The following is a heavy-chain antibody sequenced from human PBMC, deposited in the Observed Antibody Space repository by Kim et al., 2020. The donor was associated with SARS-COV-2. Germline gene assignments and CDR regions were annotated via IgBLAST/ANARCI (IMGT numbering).Heavy chain of an antibody. D-gene: IGHD2-21*02. Sequence: GGSLRLSCAASGFTFSSYEMNWVRQAPGKGLEWVSYISSSGSTIYYADSVKGRCTISRDNAKNSLYLQMNSLRAEDTAVYYCERGGGGDCPDEPCYGMDVWGQGTTVTVSS. J-gene: IGHJ6*02. CDR3: ERGGGGDCPDEPCYGMDV. V-gene: IGHV3-48*03. CDR1: GFTFSSYE. CDR2: ISSSGSTI.